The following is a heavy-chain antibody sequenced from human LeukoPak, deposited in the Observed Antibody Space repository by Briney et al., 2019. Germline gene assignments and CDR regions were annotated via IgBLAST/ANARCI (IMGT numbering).Heavy chain of an antibody. CDR3: ATLPVCSSTSCYTDDY. D-gene: IGHD2-2*02. V-gene: IGHV1-24*01. CDR2: FDPEDGET. Sequence: ASVKVSCKVSGYTLTELSMHWVRQAPGKGLEWMGGFDPEDGETIYAQKFQGRVTMTEDTSTDTAYMELSSLRSEGTAVYYCATLPVCSSTSCYTDDYWGQGTLVTVSS. CDR1: GYTLTELS. J-gene: IGHJ4*02.